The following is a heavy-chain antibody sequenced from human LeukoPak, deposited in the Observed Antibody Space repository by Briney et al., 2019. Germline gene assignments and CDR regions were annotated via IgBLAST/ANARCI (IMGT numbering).Heavy chain of an antibody. CDR2: ISSSGSTI. V-gene: IGHV3-11*01. D-gene: IGHD3-10*01. Sequence: GGSLRLSCAASGFTFSDYYMSWIRQAPGKGLEWVSYISSSGSTIYYADSVKGRFTISRDNAKNSLYLQMNSLRAEDTAVYYCARAMVRGVSPIDYWGQGTLVTVSS. CDR1: GFTFSDYY. J-gene: IGHJ4*02. CDR3: ARAMVRGVSPIDY.